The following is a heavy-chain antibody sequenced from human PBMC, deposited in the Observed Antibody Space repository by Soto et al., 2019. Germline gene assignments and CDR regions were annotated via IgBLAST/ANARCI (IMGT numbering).Heavy chain of an antibody. D-gene: IGHD1-26*01. CDR2: ISGYNSNT. CDR3: GRERQWEPVLY. V-gene: IGHV1-18*01. CDR1: SYSFANYG. J-gene: IGHJ4*02. Sequence: VQLVQSGGEVKRPGTSVKVSCEASSYSFANYGITWVRQAPGQGLEWMGWISGYNSNTNYAQKFEGRVTMTKDTTKSTAYLEVRSLRFDDTAVYYCGRERQWEPVLYWGQGTPVTVSS.